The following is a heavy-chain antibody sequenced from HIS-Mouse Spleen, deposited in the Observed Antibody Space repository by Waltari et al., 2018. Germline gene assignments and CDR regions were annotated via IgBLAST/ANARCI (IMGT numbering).Heavy chain of an antibody. CDR2: YYSGST. V-gene: IGHV4-59*01. J-gene: IGHJ2*01. Sequence: QVQLQESGPGLVKPSETLSLTCTVPGGSLSSYYRSWLRQPPGKGLEWIGYYSGSTNYNPSLKSRVTISVDTSKNQFSLKLSSVTAADTAVYYCARASRDLLLPRYFDLWGRGTLVTVSS. CDR3: ARASRDLLLPRYFDL. CDR1: GGSLSSYY.